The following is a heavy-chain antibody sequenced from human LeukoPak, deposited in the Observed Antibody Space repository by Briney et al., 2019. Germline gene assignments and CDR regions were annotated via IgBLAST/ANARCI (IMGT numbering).Heavy chain of an antibody. V-gene: IGHV1-2*02. CDR3: ARGPYSSSSYWFDP. CDR1: GYTFSGYF. Sequence: ASVKVSCKASGYTFSGYFMHWVRQAPGQGLEWMGWINPNTGGTKYAQKFQGRVTMTRDTSISTAYMELSRLRSDDTAVYYCARGPYSSSSYWFDPWGQGTLVTVSS. CDR2: INPNTGGT. D-gene: IGHD6-6*01. J-gene: IGHJ5*02.